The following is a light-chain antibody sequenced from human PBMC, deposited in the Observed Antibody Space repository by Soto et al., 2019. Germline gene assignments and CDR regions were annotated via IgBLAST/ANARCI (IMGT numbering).Light chain of an antibody. J-gene: IGKJ1*01. CDR2: AAS. CDR3: LQYGSSPWT. CDR1: QSVSSNY. Sequence: EIVLTQSPDTLSLSPGERATLSCRASQSVSSNYLAWCQQKPGQAPRLLIYAASSGATGIPDRFSGSGSGTDFTLTISRLEHEDFAVYYCLQYGSSPWTFGQGIKVEIK. V-gene: IGKV3-20*01.